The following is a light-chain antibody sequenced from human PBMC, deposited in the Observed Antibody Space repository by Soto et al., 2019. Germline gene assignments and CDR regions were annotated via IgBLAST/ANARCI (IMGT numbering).Light chain of an antibody. CDR1: QSVSGTY. CDR3: QQRRNWQVT. Sequence: SVLAQSPGTLPFSPGERGTLSCRASQSVSGTYLTWYQHKPGQAPRLLIYDASIRATGIPARFSGSGSGTDFTLTISSLEPEDFAVYYCQQRRNWQVTFGQGTRLEIK. CDR2: DAS. V-gene: IGKV3D-20*02. J-gene: IGKJ5*01.